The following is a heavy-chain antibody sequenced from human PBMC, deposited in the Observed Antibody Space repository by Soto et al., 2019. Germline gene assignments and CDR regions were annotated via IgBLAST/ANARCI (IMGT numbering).Heavy chain of an antibody. CDR3: TRMEGSGTYTIDY. CDR2: IRSKAYGGTT. J-gene: IGHJ4*02. V-gene: IGHV3-49*04. CDR1: GFYFGDYA. Sequence: EVQLVESGGGLGQPGRSLRLSCTVSGFYFGDYAMTWVRQAPGKGLEWVGFIRSKAYGGTTEHAASVKGRFTISRDDSKSIVYLQMNSLKTEDTAVYYCTRMEGSGTYTIDYWGQGTLVTVSS. D-gene: IGHD3-10*01.